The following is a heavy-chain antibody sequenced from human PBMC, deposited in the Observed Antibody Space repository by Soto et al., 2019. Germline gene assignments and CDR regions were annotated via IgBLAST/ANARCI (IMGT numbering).Heavy chain of an antibody. V-gene: IGHV3-21*01. D-gene: IGHD2-8*01. J-gene: IGHJ4*02. Sequence: AGGSLRLSCAASGFTFNSYSMNWVRQAPGKGLEWVSSITSTSGYIYYADSVKGRFTISRDNAKNSLFLQMISLSPEDTAVYYCARAWMCAREGSCRYYFDYWGQGTPVTVSS. CDR2: ITSTSGYI. CDR3: ARAWMCAREGSCRYYFDY. CDR1: GFTFNSYS.